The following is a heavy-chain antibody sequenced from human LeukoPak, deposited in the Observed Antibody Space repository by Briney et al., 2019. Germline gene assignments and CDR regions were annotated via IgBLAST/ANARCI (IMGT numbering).Heavy chain of an antibody. D-gene: IGHD3-10*01. CDR2: ISSNGGST. J-gene: IGHJ3*02. V-gene: IGHV3-64*01. Sequence: SGGSLRLSCAASGFTFSSYAIHWVRQAPGKGLEYVSTISSNGGSTYYANSVKGRFTISRDNSKNTLYLQMGSLRDEDMAVYYCARALTFYYSDAFDIWGQGTMVTVSS. CDR1: GFTFSSYA. CDR3: ARALTFYYSDAFDI.